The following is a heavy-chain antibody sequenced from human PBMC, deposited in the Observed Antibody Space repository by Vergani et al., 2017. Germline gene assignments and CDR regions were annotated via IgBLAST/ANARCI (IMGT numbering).Heavy chain of an antibody. CDR3: VKDAGSYETFLDS. CDR1: GFTFSTYA. CDR2: LTGGGGST. Sequence: EVQLLESGGSLKKPGGSVRLSCAASGFTFSTYAMHWVRQAPGKGLEWVSALTGGGGSTYYADSFKGRFIISRDNSRDTLYLQMNSLRPEDPATYYCVKDAGSYETFLDSWGQGILVTVSS. J-gene: IGHJ4*02. V-gene: IGHV3-23*01. D-gene: IGHD1-26*01.